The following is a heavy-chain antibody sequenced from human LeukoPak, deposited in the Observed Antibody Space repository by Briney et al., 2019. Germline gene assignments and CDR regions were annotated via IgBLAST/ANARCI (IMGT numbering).Heavy chain of an antibody. D-gene: IGHD5-18*01. J-gene: IGHJ4*02. CDR1: GFTFSSYS. V-gene: IGHV3-21*01. Sequence: GGSLRLSCAASGFTFSSYSMNWVRQAPGKGLEWVSSISSSSSNIYYADSVKGRFTISRDNAKNTLYLQMNSLRAEDTAVYYCASSLNSYGLGCWGQGTLVTVSS. CDR2: ISSSSSNI. CDR3: ASSLNSYGLGC.